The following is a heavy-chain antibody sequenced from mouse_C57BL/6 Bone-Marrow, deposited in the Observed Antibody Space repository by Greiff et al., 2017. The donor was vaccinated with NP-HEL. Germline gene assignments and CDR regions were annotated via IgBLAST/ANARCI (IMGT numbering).Heavy chain of an antibody. D-gene: IGHD1-1*01. CDR3: GDYYGSSYWYFGV. V-gene: IGHV14-3*01. CDR2: IDPANGNT. Sequence: VQLQQSVAELVRPGASVKLSCTASGFNIKNTYMHWVKQRPEQGLEWIGRIDPANGNTKYAPKFQGKATITADTSSNPAYLQLSSLTSEDTAIYYCGDYYGSSYWYFGVWGTGTTVAVSS. CDR1: GFNIKNTY. J-gene: IGHJ1*03.